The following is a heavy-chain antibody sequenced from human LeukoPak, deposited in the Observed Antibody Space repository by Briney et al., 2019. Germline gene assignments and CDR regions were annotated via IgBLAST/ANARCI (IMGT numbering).Heavy chain of an antibody. D-gene: IGHD3-10*01. CDR3: AKDLPESSGLLWFGESLRLDGY. CDR2: IRYDGSNK. Sequence: GGSLRLSCAASGFTFSSYGMQWVRQAPGKGREWVAFIRYDGSNKYYADSVKGRFTISRDNSKNTLYLQMNSLRAEDTAVYYCAKDLPESSGLLWFGESLRLDGYWGQGTLVTVSS. J-gene: IGHJ4*02. V-gene: IGHV3-30*02. CDR1: GFTFSSYG.